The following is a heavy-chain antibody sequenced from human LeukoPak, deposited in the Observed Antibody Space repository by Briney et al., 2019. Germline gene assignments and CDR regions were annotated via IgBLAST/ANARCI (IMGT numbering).Heavy chain of an antibody. CDR1: GFTFSSYS. D-gene: IGHD3-22*01. V-gene: IGHV3-21*01. J-gene: IGHJ4*02. CDR2: ISSSSSYI. CDR3: ARGANPDNYYDSSGYYSDY. Sequence: GGSLRLSCAASGFTFSSYSMNWVRQAPGKGLEWVSSISSSSSYIYYADSVKGRFTISRDNAKNSLYLQMNSLRAEDTAVYYCARGANPDNYYDSSGYYSDYWGQGTLVTVSS.